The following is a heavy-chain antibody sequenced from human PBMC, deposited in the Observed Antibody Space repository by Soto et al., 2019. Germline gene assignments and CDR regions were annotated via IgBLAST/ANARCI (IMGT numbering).Heavy chain of an antibody. CDR1: GFTFSSYC. J-gene: IGHJ3*02. CDR3: AKGLKWHSSGPMGNDAFDI. CDR2: ISYDGSNK. V-gene: IGHV3-30*18. D-gene: IGHD6-19*01. Sequence: WGSLRLSCAASGFTFSSYCMHWVRQAPGKGLEWVAVISYDGSNKYYADSVKGRFTISRDNSKNTLYLQMNSLRAEDTAVYYCAKGLKWHSSGPMGNDAFDIWGQGTMVTVSS.